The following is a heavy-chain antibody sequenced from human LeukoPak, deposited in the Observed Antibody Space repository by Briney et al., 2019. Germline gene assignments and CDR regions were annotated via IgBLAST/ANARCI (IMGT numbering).Heavy chain of an antibody. CDR2: IYSGGST. CDR1: GFTVSSNY. CDR3: AGLPAYYYETSGFYFDY. J-gene: IGHJ4*02. Sequence: SGGSLRLSCAASGFTVSSNYMSWVRQAPGKGLEWVSVIYSGGSTYYADSVKGRFTISRDNSKNTLYLQMNSLRAEDTAVYYCAGLPAYYYETSGFYFDYWGQGTLVTVSS. V-gene: IGHV3-66*04. D-gene: IGHD3-22*01.